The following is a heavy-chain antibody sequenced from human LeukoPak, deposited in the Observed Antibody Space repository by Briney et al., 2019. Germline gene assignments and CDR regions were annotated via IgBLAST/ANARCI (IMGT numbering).Heavy chain of an antibody. J-gene: IGHJ4*02. CDR2: ISGSGGST. CDR3: AKRIQSAMAMGY. Sequence: GGSLRLSCEASGFTFSSYSMNWVRQAPGKGLEWVSDISGSGGSTYYADSVKGRFTISRDNSKNTMYLQMNSLRAEDTAVYYCAKRIQSAMAMGYWGQGTLVTVSS. CDR1: GFTFSSYS. D-gene: IGHD5-18*01. V-gene: IGHV3-23*01.